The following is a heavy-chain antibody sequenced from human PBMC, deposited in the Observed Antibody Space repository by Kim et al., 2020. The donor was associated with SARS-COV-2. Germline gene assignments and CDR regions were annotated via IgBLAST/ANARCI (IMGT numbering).Heavy chain of an antibody. D-gene: IGHD3-3*01. V-gene: IGHV3-9*01. CDR1: GFTFGDYA. CDR2: ISWNSGSI. J-gene: IGHJ6*02. Sequence: GGSLRLSCAASGFTFGDYAMHWVRQAPGKGLEWVSGISWNSGSIGYADSVKGRFTISRDNAKNSLYLQMNSLRAEDTALYYCAKDTPIYDFWSGFHPNYGMDVWGQGTTVTVSS. CDR3: AKDTPIYDFWSGFHPNYGMDV.